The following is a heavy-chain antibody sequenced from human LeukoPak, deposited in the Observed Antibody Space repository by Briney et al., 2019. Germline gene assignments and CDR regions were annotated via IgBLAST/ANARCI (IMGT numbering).Heavy chain of an antibody. V-gene: IGHV3-30*02. CDR1: GFTFSSYG. J-gene: IGHJ6*03. CDR2: IRYDGSNK. D-gene: IGHD1-7*01. Sequence: GGSLRLSCAASGFTFSSYGMHWVRQAPGKGLEWVAFIRYDGSNKYYADSVKGRFTISRDNSKNTLYLQMNSLRAEDTAVYYCAKDSFADGNSNYMDVWGKGTTVTVSS. CDR3: AKDSFADGNSNYMDV.